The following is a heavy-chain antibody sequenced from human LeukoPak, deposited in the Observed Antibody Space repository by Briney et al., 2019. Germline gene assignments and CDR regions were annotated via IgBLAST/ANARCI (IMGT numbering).Heavy chain of an antibody. V-gene: IGHV3-21*01. CDR3: AREYSSSSGRAFDI. CDR2: ISSSSYI. CDR1: GFTFSSYS. Sequence: GGSLRLSCAASGFTFSSYSMNWVRQAPGKGLEWVSSISSSSYIYYADSVKGRFTISRDNAKNSLYLQMNSLRAEDTAVYYCAREYSSSSGRAFDIWGQGTMVTISS. J-gene: IGHJ3*02. D-gene: IGHD6-6*01.